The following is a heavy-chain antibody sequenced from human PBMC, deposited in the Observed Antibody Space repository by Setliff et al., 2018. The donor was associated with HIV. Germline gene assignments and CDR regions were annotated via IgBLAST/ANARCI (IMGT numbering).Heavy chain of an antibody. CDR1: GFTFSSYA. D-gene: IGHD4-4*01. CDR2: IYSDGGTT. Sequence: TGGSLRLSCAASGFTFSSYAMTWVRQAPGKGLEWVSVIYSDGGTTYSADSVKGRFTISRDNSKNTLYLQMNSLRVEDTAVYFCARDWLDYKILDHWGQGTLVTVSS. J-gene: IGHJ4*02. V-gene: IGHV3-23*03. CDR3: ARDWLDYKILDH.